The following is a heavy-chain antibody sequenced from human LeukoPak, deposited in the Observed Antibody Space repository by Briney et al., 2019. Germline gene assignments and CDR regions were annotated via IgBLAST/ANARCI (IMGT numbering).Heavy chain of an antibody. CDR1: GYSFTSYW. J-gene: IGHJ5*02. CDR2: IYPGDSDT. Sequence: GESLKISCKGSGYSFTSYWIGWVRQVPGKGLEWMGIIYPGDSDTRYSPSFQGQVTISADKSISTAYLQWSSLKASDTAMYYCARYPAVVVPAAIKRGWFDPWGQGTLVTVSS. V-gene: IGHV5-51*01. D-gene: IGHD2-2*01. CDR3: ARYPAVVVPAAIKRGWFDP.